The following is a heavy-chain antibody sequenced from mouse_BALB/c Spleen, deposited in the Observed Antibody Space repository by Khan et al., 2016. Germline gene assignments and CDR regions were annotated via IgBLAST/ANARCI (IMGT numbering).Heavy chain of an antibody. CDR3: ARSDDGYYYFDY. CDR2: INPSTGYT. J-gene: IGHJ2*01. D-gene: IGHD2-3*01. Sequence: QIQLVQSGAELAKPGASVKMSCKASGYTFTSYWMHWVKQRPGQGLEWIGYINPSTGYTEYNQKFKDKATLTADKSSSTAYMQLSSLTSEDSAVYYCARSDDGYYYFDYWGQGTTLTVSS. CDR1: GYTFTSYW. V-gene: IGHV1-7*01.